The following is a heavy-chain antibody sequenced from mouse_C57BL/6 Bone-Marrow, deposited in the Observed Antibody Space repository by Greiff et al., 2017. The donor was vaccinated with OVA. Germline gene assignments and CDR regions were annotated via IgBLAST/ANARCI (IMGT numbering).Heavy chain of an antibody. CDR3: AIKLLYYFDY. V-gene: IGHV1-19*01. CDR1: GYTFTDYY. Sequence: EVQLQQSGPVLVKPGASVKMSCKASGYTFTDYYMNWVKQSHGKSLEWIGVINPYNGGTSYNQKFKGKATLTVDKSSSTAYMELNSLTSEDSAVYYCAIKLLYYFDYWGQGTTLTVSS. J-gene: IGHJ2*01. CDR2: INPYNGGT. D-gene: IGHD6-2*01.